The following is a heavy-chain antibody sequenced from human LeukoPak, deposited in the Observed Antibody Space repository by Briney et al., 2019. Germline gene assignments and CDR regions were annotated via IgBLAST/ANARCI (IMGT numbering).Heavy chain of an antibody. Sequence: KPSETLSLTCTVSGGSISSYYWSWIRQPPGKGLEWIGYIYYSGSTNYNPSLKSRVTISVDTSKNQFSLKLSSVTAADTAVYYCARRANTAPPYYFDYWGQGTLVTVSS. V-gene: IGHV4-59*01. CDR1: GGSISSYY. J-gene: IGHJ4*02. D-gene: IGHD5-18*01. CDR2: IYYSGST. CDR3: ARRANTAPPYYFDY.